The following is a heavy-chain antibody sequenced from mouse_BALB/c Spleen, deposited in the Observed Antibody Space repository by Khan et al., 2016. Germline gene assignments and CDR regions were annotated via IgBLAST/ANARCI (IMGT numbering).Heavy chain of an antibody. CDR3: ATDDSSYWFAY. CDR2: IRNKANGYTT. CDR1: GFTFTDYY. J-gene: IGHJ3*01. D-gene: IGHD1-1*01. Sequence: EVELVESGGGLVQPGGSLRLSCATSGFTFTDYYMSWVRQPPGKALEWLGFIRNKANGYTTEYSASVKGRFTIYRDTSQSIIYLQMNTLRAEDSATYYCATDDSSYWFAYWGQGTLVTVSA. V-gene: IGHV7-3*02.